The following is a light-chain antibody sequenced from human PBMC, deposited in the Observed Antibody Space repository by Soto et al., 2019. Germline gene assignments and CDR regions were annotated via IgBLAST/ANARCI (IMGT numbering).Light chain of an antibody. CDR1: SSNIGAGYD. Sequence: QSVLTQPPSVSGAPGQRVTISCTGSSSNIGAGYDVHWYQQLPGTAPKLLIYANTNRPSAVPDRISGSKSGTSGSLAITGLQPDDEANYYGPSYDSSLTLSVFGPGTKLTVL. J-gene: IGLJ1*01. CDR2: ANT. CDR3: PSYDSSLTLSV. V-gene: IGLV1-40*01.